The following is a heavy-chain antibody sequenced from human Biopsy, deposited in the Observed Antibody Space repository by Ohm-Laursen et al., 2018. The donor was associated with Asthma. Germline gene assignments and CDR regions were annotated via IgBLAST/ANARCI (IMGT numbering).Heavy chain of an antibody. Sequence: SSVKVSCKASGYTFINYAIHWVRQAPGQRLEWMGWINAGNGNTKYSQKFQGRVTISRDTSASTAYMDLSSLRSEDTAVYYCARSDCGSGGYCYIPFYFWGQGTLVTVSS. CDR1: GYTFINYA. D-gene: IGHD2-21*02. CDR3: ARSDCGSGGYCYIPFYF. V-gene: IGHV1-3*01. CDR2: INAGNGNT. J-gene: IGHJ4*02.